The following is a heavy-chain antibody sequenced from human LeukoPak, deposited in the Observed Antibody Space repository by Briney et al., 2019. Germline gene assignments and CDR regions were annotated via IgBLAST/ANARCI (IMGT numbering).Heavy chain of an antibody. CDR2: IIPIFGTA. J-gene: IGHJ4*02. CDR1: GGTFSSYA. CDR3: ARAINRYYYDSSGYYLGY. D-gene: IGHD3-22*01. V-gene: IGHV1-69*13. Sequence: GASVKVSCKASGGTFSSYAISWVRQAPGQGLEWMGGIIPIFGTANYAQKFQGRVTITADESTSTAYMELSSLRSEDTAVYYCARAINRYYYDSSGYYLGYWGQGTLVTVSS.